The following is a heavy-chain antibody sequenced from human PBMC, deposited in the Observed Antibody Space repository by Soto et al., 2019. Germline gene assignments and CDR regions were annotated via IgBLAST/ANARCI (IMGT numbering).Heavy chain of an antibody. CDR3: AKRLQPAVGPFDC. J-gene: IGHJ4*02. Sequence: GGSLRLSCAASGFTFSSYTMTWVRQAPGEGPEWVSIINPSGATTYYAGSVKGRFTISRDNSKNTLYLQMNSLRADDTAVYYCAKRLQPAVGPFDCWGLGTLVTVSS. CDR2: INPSGATT. D-gene: IGHD2-15*01. V-gene: IGHV3-23*01. CDR1: GFTFSSYT.